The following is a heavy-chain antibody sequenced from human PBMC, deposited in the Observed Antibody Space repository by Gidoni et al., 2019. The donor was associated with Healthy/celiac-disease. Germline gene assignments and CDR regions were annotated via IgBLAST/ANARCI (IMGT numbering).Heavy chain of an antibody. Sequence: EVQLVESGGGLIRPGGSLRLSCSDSGFSFSIYALPWVRQAPGKGLEYVSAIRSNGGSTYYADSVKGRFTISRDNSKNTLYLQMSSLRAEDTAVYYCVKDRSSGWYWVQDYYYGMDVWGQGTTVTVSS. CDR2: IRSNGGST. V-gene: IGHV3-64D*06. CDR3: VKDRSSGWYWVQDYYYGMDV. J-gene: IGHJ6*02. D-gene: IGHD6-19*01. CDR1: GFSFSIYA.